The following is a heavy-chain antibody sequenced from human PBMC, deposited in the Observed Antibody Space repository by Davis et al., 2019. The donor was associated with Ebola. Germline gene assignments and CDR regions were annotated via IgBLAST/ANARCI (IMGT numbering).Heavy chain of an antibody. Sequence: PGGSLRPSCAAPGFTFRSYAMSWIRQAPGKGLGWVSYISSSVSTIYYADSVKGRFTISSDNAKNSLYLQMNSLRAEDTAVYYCARDEKSSSSGGDFDYWGQGTLVTVSS. V-gene: IGHV3-11*01. CDR2: ISSSVSTI. CDR3: ARDEKSSSSGGDFDY. J-gene: IGHJ4*02. D-gene: IGHD6-6*01. CDR1: GFTFRSYA.